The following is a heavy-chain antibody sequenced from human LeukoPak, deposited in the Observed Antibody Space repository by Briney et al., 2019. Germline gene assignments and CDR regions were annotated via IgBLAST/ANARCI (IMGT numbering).Heavy chain of an antibody. CDR1: GFTFSSYR. CDR2: ISSSSSYV. Sequence: PGGSLRLSCAASGFTFSSYRMNWVRQAPGKGLEWVSSISSSSSYVYYADSVKGRFTISRDNSKNTLYLQMNSLRAEDTAVYYCAKDRSWIQLWLSAFDIWGQGTMVTVSS. D-gene: IGHD5-18*01. V-gene: IGHV3-21*04. CDR3: AKDRSWIQLWLSAFDI. J-gene: IGHJ3*02.